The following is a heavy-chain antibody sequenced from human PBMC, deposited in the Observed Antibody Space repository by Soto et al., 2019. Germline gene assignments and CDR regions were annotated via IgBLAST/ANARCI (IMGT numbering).Heavy chain of an antibody. CDR2: IYWYDFQ. J-gene: IGHJ4*02. D-gene: IGHD4-17*01. Sequence: QITLKESGPTLVKPTQTLTLTCTFSGFSLTTTGLGVGWIRRPPGKTLEWLASIYWYDFQRYSPSLKSSLTIPMDYSTHQVRLTITHRHLADQVPPSWVHSPDGAHRACWVQGPLVAVSS. CDR1: GFSLTTTGLG. V-gene: IGHV2-5*01. CDR3: VHSPDGAHRAC.